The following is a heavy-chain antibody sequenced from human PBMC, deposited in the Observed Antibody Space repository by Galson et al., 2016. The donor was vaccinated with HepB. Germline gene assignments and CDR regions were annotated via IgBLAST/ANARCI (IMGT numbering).Heavy chain of an antibody. CDR2: ISGYNGIT. J-gene: IGHJ6*04. Sequence: SVKVSCKASGYTFSTYGITWVRQAPGQGLEWMGWISGYNGITNYAQMLQGRVTMTTDTSTATAFTELRSLGSDDTAVYYCARDKSPIVVVPGANSYYYYYGMDVWGEGTTVTVSS. D-gene: IGHD2-2*01. V-gene: IGHV1-18*01. CDR1: GYTFSTYG. CDR3: ARDKSPIVVVPGANSYYYYYGMDV.